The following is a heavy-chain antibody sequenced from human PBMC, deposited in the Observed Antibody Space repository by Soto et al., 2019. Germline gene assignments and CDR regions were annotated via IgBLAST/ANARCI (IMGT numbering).Heavy chain of an antibody. CDR2: IWYDGSNK. CDR1: GFTFSKYG. V-gene: IGHV3-33*01. CDR3: ARDMYSSSWHKADYYYYAVDV. Sequence: QVQVVESGGGVVQPGKSLRLSCAASGFTFSKYGLHWVRQAPGKGLEWVAYIWYDGSNKYYADSVKGRFTISRDNSKNTLYLRMNSLRGGDTAIYYCARDMYSSSWHKADYYYYAVDVWGQGTTVIVSS. D-gene: IGHD6-13*01. J-gene: IGHJ6*02.